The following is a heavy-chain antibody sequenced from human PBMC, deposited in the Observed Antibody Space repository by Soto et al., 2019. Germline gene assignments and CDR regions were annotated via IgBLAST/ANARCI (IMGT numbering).Heavy chain of an antibody. CDR2: IIPIFGTA. CDR1: GGTFSSSA. V-gene: IGHV1-69*01. D-gene: IGHD3-22*01. Sequence: QVQLVQSGAEVKKPGSSVKVSCKASGGTFSSSAISWVRQAPGQGLEWMGGIIPIFGTANYAQKFQGRVTITGDESTRTAYMELSSLRSEDTAVYYCARDGTLYDSSGYYYLYWGQGTLVTVSS. CDR3: ARDGTLYDSSGYYYLY. J-gene: IGHJ4*02.